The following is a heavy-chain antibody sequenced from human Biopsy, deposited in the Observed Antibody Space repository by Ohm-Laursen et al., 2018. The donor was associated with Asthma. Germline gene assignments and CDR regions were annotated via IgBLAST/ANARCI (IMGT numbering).Heavy chain of an antibody. CDR1: GFSFDDCA. Sequence: SLRLSCAASGFSFDDCAMHWVRQAPGKGLEWVSSISWNSGNIDYADSVKGRFTISRDNSRNRLYLQINRLTVEDSAVYFCARQSGQDYGDSSGFDIWGQGTKVAVSS. CDR2: ISWNSGNI. CDR3: ARQSGQDYGDSSGFDI. J-gene: IGHJ3*02. D-gene: IGHD3-22*01. V-gene: IGHV3-9*01.